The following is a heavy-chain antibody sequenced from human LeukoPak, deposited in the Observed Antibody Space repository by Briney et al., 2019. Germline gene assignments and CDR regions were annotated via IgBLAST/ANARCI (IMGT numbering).Heavy chain of an antibody. CDR1: GYTFTSYG. J-gene: IGHJ3*02. CDR3: ATPTDILTGLRVYAFDI. V-gene: IGHV1-18*01. D-gene: IGHD3-9*01. Sequence: ASVKVSCKASGYTFTSYGISWVRQAPGQGLEWMGWISAYNGNTNYAQKLQGRVTMTTDTSTSTAYMELRSLRSDDTAVYYCATPTDILTGLRVYAFDIWGQGTMVTVSS. CDR2: ISAYNGNT.